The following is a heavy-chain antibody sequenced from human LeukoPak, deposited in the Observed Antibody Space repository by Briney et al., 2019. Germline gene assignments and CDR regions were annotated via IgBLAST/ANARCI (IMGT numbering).Heavy chain of an antibody. CDR3: ARPRPVGAPEYYYGMGV. D-gene: IGHD1-26*01. J-gene: IGHJ6*02. V-gene: IGHV4-39*01. CDR2: IYYSGST. CDR1: GGSISSSSYY. Sequence: SETLSLTCTVSGGSISSSSYYWGWIRQPPGKGLEWIGSIYYSGSTYYNPSLKSRVTISVDTSKNQFSLKLSSVTAADTAVYYCARPRPVGAPEYYYGMGVWGQGTTVTVSS.